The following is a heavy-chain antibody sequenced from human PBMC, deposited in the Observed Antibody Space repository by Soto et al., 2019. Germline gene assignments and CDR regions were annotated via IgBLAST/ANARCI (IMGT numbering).Heavy chain of an antibody. V-gene: IGHV4-34*01. CDR3: ARRYCSSTSCYTWHWFDP. CDR2: INHSGST. Sequence: PSETLSLTCAVYGGSFSGYYWSWIRQPPGKGLEWIGEINHSGSTNYNPSLKSRVTISVDTSKNQFSLKLSSVTAADTAVYYCARRYCSSTSCYTWHWFDPWGQGTLVTVSS. CDR1: GGSFSGYY. D-gene: IGHD2-2*02. J-gene: IGHJ5*02.